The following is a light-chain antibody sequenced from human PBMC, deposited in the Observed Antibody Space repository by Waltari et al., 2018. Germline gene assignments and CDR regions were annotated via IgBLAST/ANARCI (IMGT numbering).Light chain of an antibody. J-gene: IGKJ1*01. CDR2: EVS. V-gene: IGKV2-40*01. CDR3: MQALGFPWT. CDR1: QSLLDREDGNTY. Sequence: DIVMTQTPLSLPVTLGEPASISCRSSQSLLDREDGNTYLEWYLQKQGQSPQLLIYEVSNRAAGVPDMFSGSGSETDLTLKISRAEAEDVGVYYCMQALGFPWTFDQGTKVELK.